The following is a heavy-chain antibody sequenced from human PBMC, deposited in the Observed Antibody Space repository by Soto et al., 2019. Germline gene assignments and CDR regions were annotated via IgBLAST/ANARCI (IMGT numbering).Heavy chain of an antibody. D-gene: IGHD3-9*01. V-gene: IGHV1-18*01. CDR1: GYTFTSYG. Sequence: ASVKVSCKASGYTFTSYGISWVRQAPGQGLERMGWISAYNGNTNYAQKFQGIVTMTTDTFTSTVYMELRSLSSDDTAVYFCARVLGYDILTGLYYYAMDVWGQGTTVTVSS. J-gene: IGHJ6*02. CDR2: ISAYNGNT. CDR3: ARVLGYDILTGLYYYAMDV.